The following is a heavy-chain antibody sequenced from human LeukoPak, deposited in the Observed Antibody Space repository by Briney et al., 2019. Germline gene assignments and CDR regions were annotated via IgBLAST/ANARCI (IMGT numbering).Heavy chain of an antibody. CDR1: GFTFSTYW. Sequence: PGGSLRLSCAASGFTFSTYWMHWVRQVPGKGLVWVSRTNPDGSSTTYADSVKGRFTISRDNARNTLYLQMNSLRAEDTAVYYCAKGRLVVTAIEDWGQGTLVTVSS. J-gene: IGHJ4*02. CDR3: AKGRLVVTAIED. V-gene: IGHV3-74*01. CDR2: TNPDGSST. D-gene: IGHD2-21*02.